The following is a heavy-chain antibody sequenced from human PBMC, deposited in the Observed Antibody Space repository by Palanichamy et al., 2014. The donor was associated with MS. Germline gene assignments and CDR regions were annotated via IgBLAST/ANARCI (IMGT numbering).Heavy chain of an antibody. CDR2: INKDGSEK. J-gene: IGHJ4*02. V-gene: IGHV3-7*03. D-gene: IGHD5-24*01. CDR3: ARDNSGDGWYY. CDR1: GFTFRDYW. Sequence: EVQLVESGGGLVQPGGSLRPSCVVSGFTFRDYWMSWVRQAPGKGLEWVANINKDGSEKHYVDSVRGRFTISRDNAKNSLYLQMGSLRVEDTAVYYCARDNSGDGWYYWGQGTLVPVSS.